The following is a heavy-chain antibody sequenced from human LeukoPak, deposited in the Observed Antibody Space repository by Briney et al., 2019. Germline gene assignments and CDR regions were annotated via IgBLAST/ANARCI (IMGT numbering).Heavy chain of an antibody. CDR1: GYTFTDFY. V-gene: IGHV1-2*02. D-gene: IGHD2-8*01. J-gene: IGHJ6*04. CDR3: ARGYCTNGVCYTPESHV. Sequence: GASVKVSCKASGYTFTDFYIHWVRQAPGQGLEWMGWINPNSGGTNYAQKFQGRVTMTRDTSISTAYMELSRLRSDDTAVYYCARGYCTNGVCYTPESHVWGKGTTVTVSS. CDR2: INPNSGGT.